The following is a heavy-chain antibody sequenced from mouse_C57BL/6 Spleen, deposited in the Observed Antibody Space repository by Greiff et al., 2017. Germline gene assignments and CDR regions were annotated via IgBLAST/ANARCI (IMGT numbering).Heavy chain of an antibody. CDR1: GYTFTSYW. V-gene: IGHV1-64*01. CDR3: ARSPSYGYDGGFDY. J-gene: IGHJ2*01. Sequence: QVQLQQPGAELVKPGASVKLSCKASGYTFTSYWMHWVKQRPGQGLEWIGMIHPNSGSTNYNEKFKSKATLTVDKSSSTAYMQLSSLTSEDSAVYYCARSPSYGYDGGFDYWGQGTTLTVSS. D-gene: IGHD2-2*01. CDR2: IHPNSGST.